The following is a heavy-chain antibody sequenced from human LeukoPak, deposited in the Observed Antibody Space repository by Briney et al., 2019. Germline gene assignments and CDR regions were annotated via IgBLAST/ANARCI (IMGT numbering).Heavy chain of an antibody. CDR2: IYYSGST. CDR1: GGSISSYY. V-gene: IGHV4-59*01. J-gene: IGHJ5*02. CDR3: ARVKAKQLVPLGWFDP. Sequence: PSETLSLTCTVSGGSISSYYWSWIRQPPGKGLEWIGYIYYSGSTNYNPSLKSRVTISVDTSKNQFSLKLSSVTAADTAVYYCARVKAKQLVPLGWFDPWGQGTLVTVSS. D-gene: IGHD6-6*01.